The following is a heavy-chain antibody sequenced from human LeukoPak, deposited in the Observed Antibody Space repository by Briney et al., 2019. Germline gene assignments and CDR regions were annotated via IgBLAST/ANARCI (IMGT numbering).Heavy chain of an antibody. V-gene: IGHV3-9*01. J-gene: IGHJ4*02. CDR3: AKDISERSNYFDY. CDR1: GFTFDDYA. D-gene: IGHD1-14*01. Sequence: GRSLGLSCAASGFTFDDYAMHWVRQAPGKGLEWVSGISWNSGSIGYADSVKGRFTISRDNAKNSLYLQMNSLRAEDTALYYCAKDISERSNYFDYWGQGTLVTVSS. CDR2: ISWNSGSI.